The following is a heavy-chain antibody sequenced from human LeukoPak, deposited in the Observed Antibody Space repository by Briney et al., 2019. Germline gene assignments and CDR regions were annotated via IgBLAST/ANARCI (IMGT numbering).Heavy chain of an antibody. Sequence: GGSLRLSCAASGFTFSTYAMNWVRQAPGKGLEWVAVIWYDGSNKYYADSVKGRFTISRDNSKNTLYLQMNSLRAEDTAVYYCAKDLWAYYDFWSGYLPAGFDYWGQGTLVTVSS. CDR2: IWYDGSNK. CDR3: AKDLWAYYDFWSGYLPAGFDY. CDR1: GFTFSTYA. J-gene: IGHJ4*02. D-gene: IGHD3-3*01. V-gene: IGHV3-33*06.